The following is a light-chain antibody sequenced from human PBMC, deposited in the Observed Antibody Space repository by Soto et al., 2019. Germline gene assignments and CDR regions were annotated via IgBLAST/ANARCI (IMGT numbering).Light chain of an antibody. V-gene: IGLV1-44*01. Sequence: QYVLTQPPSASGTPGQRVTISCSGSSSNIGSNTVNWYQQLPGTAPKLLIYSNNQRPSGVPDRLSSSKSGTSASLAISGLQSEDEADYYCAAWDDSLNGPVFGGGTKLTVL. J-gene: IGLJ2*01. CDR1: SSNIGSNT. CDR3: AAWDDSLNGPV. CDR2: SNN.